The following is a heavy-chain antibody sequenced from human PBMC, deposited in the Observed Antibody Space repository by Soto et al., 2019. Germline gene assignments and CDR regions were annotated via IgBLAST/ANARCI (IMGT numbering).Heavy chain of an antibody. CDR3: AKEGFSWFGESSGGFDY. D-gene: IGHD3-10*01. Sequence: GESLKISCAASGFTFSSYAMSWVRQAPGKGLEWVSAISGSGGSTYYADSVKGRFTISRDNSKNTLYLQMNSLRAEDTAVYYCAKEGFSWFGESSGGFDYWGQGTLVTVSS. CDR1: GFTFSSYA. J-gene: IGHJ4*02. CDR2: ISGSGGST. V-gene: IGHV3-23*01.